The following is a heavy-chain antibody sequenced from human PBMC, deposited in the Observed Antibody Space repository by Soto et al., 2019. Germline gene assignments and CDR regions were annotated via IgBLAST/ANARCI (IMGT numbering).Heavy chain of an antibody. J-gene: IGHJ5*02. Sequence: SETLSLTCTVSGGSISSYYWSWIRQPPGKGLEWIGYIYYSGSTNYNPSLKSRVTISVGTSKNQFSLKLSSVTAADTAVYYCARLRFLEWLFKTENWFDPWGQGTLVTSPQ. CDR2: IYYSGST. D-gene: IGHD3-3*01. CDR3: ARLRFLEWLFKTENWFDP. V-gene: IGHV4-59*01. CDR1: GGSISSYY.